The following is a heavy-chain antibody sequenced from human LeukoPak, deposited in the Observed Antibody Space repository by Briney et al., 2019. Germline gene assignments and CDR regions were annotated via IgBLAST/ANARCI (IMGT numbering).Heavy chain of an antibody. CDR3: AKDGRGATMFYYGMDV. V-gene: IGHV3-23*01. CDR1: GFTFSSYA. D-gene: IGHD1-26*01. CDR2: ISGSGGST. J-gene: IGHJ6*02. Sequence: PGASLRLSCAASGFTFSSYAMSWVRQAPGKGLEWVSAISGSGGSTYYADSVKGRFTISRDNSKNTLYLQVNSLRAEDTAVYYCAKDGRGATMFYYGMDVWGQGTTVTVSS.